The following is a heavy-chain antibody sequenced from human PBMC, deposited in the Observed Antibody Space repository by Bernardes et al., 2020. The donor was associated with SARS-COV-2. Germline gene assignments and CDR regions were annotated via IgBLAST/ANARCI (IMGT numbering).Heavy chain of an antibody. D-gene: IGHD1-1*01. Sequence: GGSLSLSSVASGFTFSRYDMHWVRPATGKGLEWVSAIGTAGDTYYPGSVKGRFTISRENAKNSLYLQMNSLRAGDTAVYYCTRGGTGTTYYYYGMDVWGQGTLVTVSS. V-gene: IGHV3-13*01. J-gene: IGHJ6*02. CDR3: TRGGTGTTYYYYGMDV. CDR1: GFTFSRYD. CDR2: IGTAGDT.